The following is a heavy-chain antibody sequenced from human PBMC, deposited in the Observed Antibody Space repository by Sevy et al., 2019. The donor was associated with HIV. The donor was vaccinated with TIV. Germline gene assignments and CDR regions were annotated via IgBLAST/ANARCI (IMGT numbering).Heavy chain of an antibody. Sequence: ASVKVSCTSSGYTFIAHYLHWVRQAPGQGLEWMGWISPDSGDTKYTEKFQGRVTMTRDTSISTAYMELITLRSDDTAVDFCARVQRGGVPDYWGQGTLVTVSS. CDR1: GYTFIAHY. CDR3: ARVQRGGVPDY. CDR2: ISPDSGDT. D-gene: IGHD3-10*01. V-gene: IGHV1-2*02. J-gene: IGHJ4*02.